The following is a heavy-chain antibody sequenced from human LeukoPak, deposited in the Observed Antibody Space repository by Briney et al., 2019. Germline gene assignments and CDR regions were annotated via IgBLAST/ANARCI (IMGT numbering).Heavy chain of an antibody. CDR3: ARDKYRDGYNLDYFDY. Sequence: GGSLRLSCAASGFTFSSYSMNWVRQAPGKGLEWVSYISSSSSTIYYADSVKGRFTISRDNAKNSLYLQMNSLRAEDTAVYYCARDKYRDGYNLDYFDYWGQGTLVTVSS. V-gene: IGHV3-48*01. CDR2: ISSSSSTI. J-gene: IGHJ4*02. CDR1: GFTFSSYS. D-gene: IGHD5-24*01.